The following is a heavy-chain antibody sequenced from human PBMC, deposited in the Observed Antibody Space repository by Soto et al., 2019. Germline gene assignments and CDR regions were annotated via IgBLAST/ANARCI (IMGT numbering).Heavy chain of an antibody. CDR2: IDNAGTDS. J-gene: IGHJ6*04. CDR3: ARGWFGPDV. Sequence: EVQLVESGGGLVQPGGSLRLSCAASGFTLSGRSMHWVRQAPGKGLVWVSGIDNAGTDSTYADSVKGRFTSSRDNAKNMLYLQKNSVGVEDTAVYYCARGWFGPDVWGKGTTVTVSS. V-gene: IGHV3-74*01. D-gene: IGHD3-10*01. CDR1: GFTLSGRS.